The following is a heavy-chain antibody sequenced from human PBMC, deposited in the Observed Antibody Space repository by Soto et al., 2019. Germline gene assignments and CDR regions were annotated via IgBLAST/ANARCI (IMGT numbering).Heavy chain of an antibody. D-gene: IGHD6-13*01. CDR2: ISYDGSNK. Sequence: GGSLRLSCAASGFTFSSYAMHWVRQAPGKGLEWVAVISYDGSNKYYADSVKGRFTISRDNSKNTLYLQMNSLRAEDTAVYYCASSSGYSSSWYLIRYYYGMDVWGQGTTVTVSS. J-gene: IGHJ6*02. V-gene: IGHV3-30-3*01. CDR1: GFTFSSYA. CDR3: ASSSGYSSSWYLIRYYYGMDV.